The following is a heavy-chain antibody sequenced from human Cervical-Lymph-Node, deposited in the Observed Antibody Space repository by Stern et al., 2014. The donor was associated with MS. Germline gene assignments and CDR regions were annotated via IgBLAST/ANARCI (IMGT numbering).Heavy chain of an antibody. CDR2: IHYTRSR. CDR3: VRQPATVTTDRYYYFYGMDV. Sequence: QVQLQESGPGLVKPSETLSLTCTVSGDSNTSRSHYWGWIRQPPGKGLEXIGSIHYTRSRYRTPSLESRLTMSVDTSNNQTPLTLPSVTAADTAVYYCVRQPATVTTDRYYYFYGMDVWGQGTTVTVSS. CDR1: GDSNTSRSHY. D-gene: IGHD4-17*01. V-gene: IGHV4-39*01. J-gene: IGHJ6*02.